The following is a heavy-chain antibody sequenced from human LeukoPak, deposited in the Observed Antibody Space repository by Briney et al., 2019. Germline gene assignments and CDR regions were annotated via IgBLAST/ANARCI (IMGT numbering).Heavy chain of an antibody. CDR2: IYYSGST. CDR3: ARGHRSSWADY. V-gene: IGHV4-59*01. J-gene: IGHJ4*02. D-gene: IGHD6-13*01. CDR1: GGSISSYY. Sequence: TSETLSLTCTVSGGSISSYYWSWIRQPPGKGLEWIGYIYYSGSTNYNPSLKSRVTISVDTSKNQFSLKLSSVTAADTAVYYCARGHRSSWADYWGQGTLVTVSS.